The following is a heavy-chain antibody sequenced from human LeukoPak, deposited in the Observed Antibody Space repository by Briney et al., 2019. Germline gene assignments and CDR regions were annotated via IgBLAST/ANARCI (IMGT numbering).Heavy chain of an antibody. D-gene: IGHD2-15*01. CDR2: IYPGDSDT. Sequence: GESLKISCKGSGYSFTSYWVGWVRQMPGKGLEWMGIIYPGDSDTRYSLSFQGHVTISADKSISTAYLQWSSLKASDTAMYYCARLAAPYVGPPFFDYWGQGTLVTVSS. V-gene: IGHV5-51*03. CDR1: GYSFTSYW. J-gene: IGHJ4*02. CDR3: ARLAAPYVGPPFFDY.